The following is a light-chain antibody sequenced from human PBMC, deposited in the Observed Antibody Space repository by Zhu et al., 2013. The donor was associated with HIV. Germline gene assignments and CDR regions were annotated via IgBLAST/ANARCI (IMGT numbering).Light chain of an antibody. CDR1: QSVSRK. Sequence: EIVMTQSPATLSVSPGVRVTLSCRASQSVSRKVAWYQQKPGQSPRLLIYGATMRATGTPDRFSGSGSGAEFTLTISSLQSEDFGVYYCQQYDNWPPXTFGQGTKLEIK. V-gene: IGKV3-15*01. CDR2: GAT. J-gene: IGKJ2*01. CDR3: QQYDNWPPXT.